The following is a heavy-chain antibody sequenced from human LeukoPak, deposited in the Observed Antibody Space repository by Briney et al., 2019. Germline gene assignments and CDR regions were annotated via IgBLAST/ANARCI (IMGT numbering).Heavy chain of an antibody. V-gene: IGHV4-59*01. Sequence: PSETLSLTCTVSGVSISIFYWSWIRQSPGKGLEWIGYIYDSVNTNYNPSLKSRVTISVDMSRNQFSLKLNSVTAADTAIYYCARDRELGVWGQGTTVTVSS. D-gene: IGHD1-26*01. CDR2: IYDSVNT. CDR3: ARDRELGV. CDR1: GVSISIFY. J-gene: IGHJ6*02.